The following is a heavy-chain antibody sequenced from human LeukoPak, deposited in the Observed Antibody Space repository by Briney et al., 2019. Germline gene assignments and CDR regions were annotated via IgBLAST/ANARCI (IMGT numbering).Heavy chain of an antibody. V-gene: IGHV4-31*03. J-gene: IGHJ6*02. CDR1: GGSISSGGYY. D-gene: IGHD3-22*01. CDR2: IYYSGST. Sequence: PSETLSLTCTVSGGSISSGGYYWSWIRQHPGKGLEWIGYIYYSGSTYYNPSLKSRVTISVDTSKNQFSLKLSSVTAADTAVYYCARDLLRELYYDSSGYVPYGMDVWGQGTTVTVSS. CDR3: ARDLLRELYYDSSGYVPYGMDV.